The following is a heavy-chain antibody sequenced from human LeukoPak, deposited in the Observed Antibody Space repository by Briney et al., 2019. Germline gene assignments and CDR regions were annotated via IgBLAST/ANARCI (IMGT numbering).Heavy chain of an antibody. V-gene: IGHV1-18*01. D-gene: IGHD2-15*01. CDR2: ISAYNGNT. CDR3: ARDRVVVVAATPDPGGRHYYYYYGMDV. CDR1: GYTFTSYG. J-gene: IGHJ6*02. Sequence: GASVKVSCKASGYTFTSYGISWVRQAPGQGLEWMGWISAYNGNTNYAQKFQGRVTMTRDTSISTAYMELSRLRSDDTAVYYCARDRVVVVAATPDPGGRHYYYYYGMDVWGQGTTVTVSS.